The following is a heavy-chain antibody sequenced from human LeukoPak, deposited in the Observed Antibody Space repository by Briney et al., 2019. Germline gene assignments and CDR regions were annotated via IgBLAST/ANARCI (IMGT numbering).Heavy chain of an antibody. CDR2: INPSGGST. Sequence: ASVTVSCKASGYAFTSYYMHWVRQAPGQGLERMGIINPSGGSTSYAQKFQGRVTMTRDTSTSTVYMELSSLRSEDTAVYYCARSPLPYAKQYYFDYWGQGTLVTVSS. CDR1: GYAFTSYY. CDR3: ARSPLPYAKQYYFDY. J-gene: IGHJ4*02. V-gene: IGHV1-46*01. D-gene: IGHD3-16*01.